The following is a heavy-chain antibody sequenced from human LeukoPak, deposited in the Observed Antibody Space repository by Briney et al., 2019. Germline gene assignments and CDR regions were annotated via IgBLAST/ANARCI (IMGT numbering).Heavy chain of an antibody. Sequence: ASVKVSCKASGYTFTSYTMHWVRQAPGQRLEWMGWINAGNGNTKYSQKFQGRVTMTRDTSTSTVYMELSSLRSEDTAVYYCARAFPRGPSYYYYGMDVWGQGTTVTVSS. CDR3: ARAFPRGPSYYYYGMDV. CDR2: INAGNGNT. J-gene: IGHJ6*02. V-gene: IGHV1-3*01. CDR1: GYTFTSYT.